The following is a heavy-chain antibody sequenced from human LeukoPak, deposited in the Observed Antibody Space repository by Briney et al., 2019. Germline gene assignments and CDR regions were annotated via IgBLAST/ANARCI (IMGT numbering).Heavy chain of an antibody. J-gene: IGHJ4*02. V-gene: IGHV3-7*03. CDR3: AKLDMVRGAPFDY. D-gene: IGHD3-10*01. CDR2: IKQDGSEK. Sequence: GGSLRLPCAASGFNFSGYWMSWVRQAPGKGLEWVANIKQDGSEKYYVDSVKGRFTISRDNAKNSLYLQMNGLRAEDTAVYYCAKLDMVRGAPFDYWGQGTLVTVSS. CDR1: GFNFSGYW.